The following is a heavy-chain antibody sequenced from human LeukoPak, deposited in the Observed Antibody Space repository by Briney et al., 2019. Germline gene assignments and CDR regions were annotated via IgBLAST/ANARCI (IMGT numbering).Heavy chain of an antibody. CDR1: GDSISSYY. CDR2: IYYTGST. J-gene: IGHJ2*01. D-gene: IGHD3-10*02. V-gene: IGHV4-59*01. CDR3: ARLQRITMSGPDYWYFDL. Sequence: PSETLSLTCTVSGDSISSYYWSWIRQPPEKGLEWICYIYYTGSTNYNPSRKSRVTISLDTSKTQFSLKMNSVTAADTAIYYCARLQRITMSGPDYWYFDLWGRGTLVTVSS.